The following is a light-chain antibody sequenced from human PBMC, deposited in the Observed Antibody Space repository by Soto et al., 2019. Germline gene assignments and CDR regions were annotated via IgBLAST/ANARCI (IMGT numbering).Light chain of an antibody. CDR1: SSDVGGYNY. Sequence: QSAPTQPASVSGSPGQSITISCTGTSSDVGGYNYVSWYQQHPGKAPKLMIYDVSNRPSGVSNRCSGSKSGNTASLTISGLQAEDQADYYCSSYTSSSTYVFGTGTKVTVL. CDR2: DVS. J-gene: IGLJ1*01. CDR3: SSYTSSSTYV. V-gene: IGLV2-14*01.